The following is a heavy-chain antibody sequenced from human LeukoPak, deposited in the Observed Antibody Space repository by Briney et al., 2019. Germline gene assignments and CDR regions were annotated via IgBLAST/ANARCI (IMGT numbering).Heavy chain of an antibody. Sequence: SETLSLTCTVSGGSISSYYWSWIRQPAGKGLEWIGRIYTSGSTNYNPSLKSRVTMSVDTSKNQFSLKLSSVTAAATAVYYCARDGRYYYDSSGYYDWFDPWGQGTLVTVSS. V-gene: IGHV4-4*07. CDR1: GGSISSYY. J-gene: IGHJ5*02. CDR2: IYTSGST. CDR3: ARDGRYYYDSSGYYDWFDP. D-gene: IGHD3-22*01.